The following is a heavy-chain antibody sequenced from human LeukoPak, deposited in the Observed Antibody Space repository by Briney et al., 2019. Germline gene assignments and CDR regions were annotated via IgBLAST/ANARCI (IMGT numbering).Heavy chain of an antibody. CDR3: ARVGVDSVEYYGSGNLFDY. J-gene: IGHJ4*02. CDR1: GGSISSGGYS. CDR2: IYYSGST. Sequence: PSQTLPLTCAVSGGSISSGGYSWSWIRQPPGKGLEWIGYIYYSGSTNYNPSLKSRVTISVDTSKNQFSLKLSSVTAADTAVYYCARVGVDSVEYYGSGNLFDYWGQGTLVTVSS. D-gene: IGHD3-10*01. V-gene: IGHV4-30-4*07.